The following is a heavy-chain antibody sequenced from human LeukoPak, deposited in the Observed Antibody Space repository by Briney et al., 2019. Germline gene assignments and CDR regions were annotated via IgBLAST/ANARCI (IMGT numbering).Heavy chain of an antibody. CDR2: MNPNSGNT. CDR3: ARGNRPFPYYMDV. Sequence: ASVKVSCKASGYTFTSYYMHWVRQATGQGLEWMGWMNPNSGNTGYAQKFQGRVTITRNTSISTAYMELSSLRSEDTAVYYCARGNRPFPYYMDVWGKGTTVTVSS. CDR1: GYTFTSYY. J-gene: IGHJ6*03. V-gene: IGHV1-8*03.